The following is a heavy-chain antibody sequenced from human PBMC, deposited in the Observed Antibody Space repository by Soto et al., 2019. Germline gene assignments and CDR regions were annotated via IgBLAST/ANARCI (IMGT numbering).Heavy chain of an antibody. CDR1: GFTFNRYW. J-gene: IGHJ4*02. CDR2: IKHDGSER. D-gene: IGHD6-6*01. Sequence: EVQLVESGGGLVQPGGSLRLSCAASGFTFNRYWMGWVRQAPGKGPEWLANIKHDGSERYYVDSVKGRFTISRDNVKNSVYLQMNSLRAEDTAVYYCTRTISALPGDDYWGQGTLVTVSS. CDR3: TRTISALPGDDY. V-gene: IGHV3-7*01.